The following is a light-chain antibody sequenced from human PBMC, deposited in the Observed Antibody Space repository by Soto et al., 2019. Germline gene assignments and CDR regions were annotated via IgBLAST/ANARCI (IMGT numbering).Light chain of an antibody. CDR3: CSYASSSTPHVV. CDR1: SSDVGNYNF. CDR2: EGS. V-gene: IGLV2-23*01. Sequence: QSVLTQPASVSGSPGQSITISCTGTSSDVGNYNFVSWYQQYPGKAPKLMIYEGSKRPSGVSNRFSGSKSGNTASLTISGLQAEDEADYYCCSYASSSTPHVVFGGGTQLTVL. J-gene: IGLJ2*01.